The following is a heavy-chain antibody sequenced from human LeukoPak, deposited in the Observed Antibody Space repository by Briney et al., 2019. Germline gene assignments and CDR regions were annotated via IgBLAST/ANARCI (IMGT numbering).Heavy chain of an antibody. CDR2: IYYSGST. Sequence: SETLSLTCTVSGGSISSGGYYWSWIRQHPGKGLEWIGYIYYSGSTYYNPSLKSRVTISVDTSKNRFSLKLSSVTAADTAVYYCARSGVAVTDYFDYWGQGTLVTVSS. V-gene: IGHV4-31*03. CDR3: ARSGVAVTDYFDY. J-gene: IGHJ4*02. CDR1: GGSISSGGYY. D-gene: IGHD2-21*02.